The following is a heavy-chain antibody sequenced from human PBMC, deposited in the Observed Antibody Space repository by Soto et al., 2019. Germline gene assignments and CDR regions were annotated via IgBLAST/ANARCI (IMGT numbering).Heavy chain of an antibody. CDR1: GFTFSNYG. CDR2: ISYDGNNK. CDR3: AKDRRPHEYCSGGRRYNGSPY. J-gene: IGHJ4*02. D-gene: IGHD2-15*01. V-gene: IGHV3-30*18. Sequence: PGGSLRLSCAASGFTFSNYGMHWVRQTPGKGLEWVAVISYDGNNKYYADSVKGRFTISRDKSKNRLYLQMNSLRTEDTAVYYCAKDRRPHEYCSGGRRYNGSPYSDQGPRVTLSS.